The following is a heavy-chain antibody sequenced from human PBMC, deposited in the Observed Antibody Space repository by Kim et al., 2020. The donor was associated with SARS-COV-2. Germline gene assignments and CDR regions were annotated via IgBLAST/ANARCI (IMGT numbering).Heavy chain of an antibody. CDR1: GGSISSYY. CDR2: IYYSGST. D-gene: IGHD3-10*01. V-gene: IGHV4-59*01. Sequence: SETLSLTCTVSGGSISSYYWSWIRQPPGKGLEWIGYIYYSGSTNYNPSLKSRVTISVDTSKNQFSLKLSSVTAADTAVYYCARMVRGAYFDYWGQGTLVTVSS. J-gene: IGHJ4*02. CDR3: ARMVRGAYFDY.